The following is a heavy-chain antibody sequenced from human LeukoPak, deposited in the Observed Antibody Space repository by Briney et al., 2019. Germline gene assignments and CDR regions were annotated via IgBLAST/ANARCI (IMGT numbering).Heavy chain of an antibody. CDR3: ARVINKRLGYGDSPSNYYMDV. CDR1: GGSIGSYY. V-gene: IGHV4-4*07. Sequence: SETLSLTCTVSGGSIGSYYWSWIRQAAGKGLEWNGRIYTSGSTNYNPSLKSRVTMSVDTSKNQFSLKLSSVTAADTAVYYCARVINKRLGYGDSPSNYYMDVWGKGTTVTVSS. J-gene: IGHJ6*03. CDR2: IYTSGST. D-gene: IGHD4-17*01.